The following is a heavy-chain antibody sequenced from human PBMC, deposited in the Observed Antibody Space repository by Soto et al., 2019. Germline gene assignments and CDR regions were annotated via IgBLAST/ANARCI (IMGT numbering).Heavy chain of an antibody. V-gene: IGHV4-39*01. Sequence: QLQLQESGPGLVKPSETLSLTCTVSGDSIRSSSYYWGWIRQPPGKGLEWIGTIYYSGSTYYNPSLNSRVTISVDTTKNQFCLKVSSVTAADTAVYYCARLGRYFNWLYQRPNCFDPWGQGTLVTVS. CDR3: ARLGRYFNWLYQRPNCFDP. D-gene: IGHD3-9*01. J-gene: IGHJ5*02. CDR2: IYYSGST. CDR1: GDSIRSSSYY.